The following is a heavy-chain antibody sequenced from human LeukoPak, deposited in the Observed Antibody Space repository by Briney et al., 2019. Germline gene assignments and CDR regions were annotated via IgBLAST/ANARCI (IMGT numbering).Heavy chain of an antibody. Sequence: PGGSPRLSCAASGFTSSSYWMGWVRQAPGKGLEWVASIKQDGAEKHYVDSVKGRFTISRDNAENSLYLQMNSLRVEDTAVYYCASGSSGRYFLYFEYWGQGALLTVSS. D-gene: IGHD6-19*01. CDR2: IKQDGAEK. V-gene: IGHV3-7*01. J-gene: IGHJ4*02. CDR3: ASGSSGRYFLYFEY. CDR1: GFTSSSYW.